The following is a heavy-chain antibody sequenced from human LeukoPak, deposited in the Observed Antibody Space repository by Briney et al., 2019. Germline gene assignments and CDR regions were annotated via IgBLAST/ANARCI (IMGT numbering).Heavy chain of an antibody. J-gene: IGHJ4*02. D-gene: IGHD6-6*01. V-gene: IGHV3-30*03. Sequence: GGSLRLSCAASGFTFSSYGIHWVRQAPGKGLEWVAVISYDGSNKYYADSVKGRFTISRDNSKNTLYLQMNSLRAEDTAVYYCAGTYSSSSLYYFDYWGQGTLVTVSS. CDR1: GFTFSSYG. CDR2: ISYDGSNK. CDR3: AGTYSSSSLYYFDY.